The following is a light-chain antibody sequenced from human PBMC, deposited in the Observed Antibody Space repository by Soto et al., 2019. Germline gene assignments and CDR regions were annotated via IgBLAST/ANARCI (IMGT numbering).Light chain of an antibody. CDR2: EAS. CDR1: STDFVTYNR. J-gene: IGLJ1*01. V-gene: IGLV2-18*01. CDR3: SLYKSENNYV. Sequence: QSALTQPPSVSGSPGQSVTISCTGTSTDFVTYNRVSWYQQPPGTAPKLIVYEASNRPSGVPDRFSGSKSGNPASLTISGLQAADEADYYCSLYKSENNYVFGTGTKVTVL.